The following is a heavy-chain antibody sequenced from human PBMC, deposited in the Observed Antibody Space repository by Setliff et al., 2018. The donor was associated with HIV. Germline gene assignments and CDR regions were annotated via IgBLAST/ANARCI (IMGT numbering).Heavy chain of an antibody. CDR2: IYISGHA. CDR1: GYNINDGFH. J-gene: IGHJ3*01. Sequence: KASETLSLTCLVFGYNINDGFHWGWIRQSPRKGLEWLGSIYISGHASYNPSRWSRVTMSVDTSKNRFSLRLTSVTAADTAVYYCVRDRSLRFSQSPSLHYFDVWGQGILVT. V-gene: IGHV4-38-2*02. CDR3: VRDRSLRFSQSPSLHYFDV.